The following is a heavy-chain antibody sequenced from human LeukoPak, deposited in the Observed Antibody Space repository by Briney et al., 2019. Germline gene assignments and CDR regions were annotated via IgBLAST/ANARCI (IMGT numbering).Heavy chain of an antibody. CDR1: GFTFSSYG. Sequence: QPGRSQRLSCAASGFTFSSYGMHWVRQAPGKGLEWVAVISYDGSNKYYADAVKGRFTISRDNSKNTLYLQMNSLRAEDTAVYYCATQDYYYYGMDVWGQGTTVTVSS. CDR3: ATQDYYYYGMDV. CDR2: ISYDGSNK. J-gene: IGHJ6*02. V-gene: IGHV3-30*03.